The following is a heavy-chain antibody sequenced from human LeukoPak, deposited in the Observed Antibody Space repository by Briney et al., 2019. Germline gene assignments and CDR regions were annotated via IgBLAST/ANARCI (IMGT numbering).Heavy chain of an antibody. J-gene: IGHJ4*02. CDR3: ARDRAPYSSSWLPFDC. CDR1: GYTFTSYG. Sequence: ASVNVSCKASGYTFTSYGISWVRQAPGQGLEWMGGISAYNGNTNYAQKLQGRVTMTTDTSTSTAYMELRSLRSDDTAVYYCARDRAPYSSSWLPFDCWGQGTLVTVSS. V-gene: IGHV1-18*01. D-gene: IGHD6-13*01. CDR2: ISAYNGNT.